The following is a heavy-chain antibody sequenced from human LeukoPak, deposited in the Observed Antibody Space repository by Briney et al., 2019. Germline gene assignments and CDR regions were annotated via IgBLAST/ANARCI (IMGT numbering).Heavy chain of an antibody. V-gene: IGHV3-30-3*01. J-gene: IGHJ5*01. CDR3: ARGEDTAMVSGGYNWFDS. D-gene: IGHD5-18*01. CDR2: ISYDGSNK. Sequence: GGSLRLSCAASGFTFSSYAMHWVRQAPGKGLEWVAVISYDGSNKYYADSVKGRFTISRDNSKNTLYLQMNSLRAEDTAVYYCARGEDTAMVSGGYNWFDSWGQGTLVTVSS. CDR1: GFTFSSYA.